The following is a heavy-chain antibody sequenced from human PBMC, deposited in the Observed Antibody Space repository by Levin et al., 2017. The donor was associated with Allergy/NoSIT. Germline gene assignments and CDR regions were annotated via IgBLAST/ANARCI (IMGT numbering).Heavy chain of an antibody. Sequence: SVKVSCKASGFTFTSSAVQWVRQARGQRLEWIGWIVVGSGNTNYAQKFQERVTITRDMSTSTAYMELSSLRSEDTAVYYCAAAHDFWSGYYGYYYYGMDVWGQGTTVTVSS. CDR3: AAAHDFWSGYYGYYYYGMDV. D-gene: IGHD3-3*01. V-gene: IGHV1-58*01. J-gene: IGHJ6*02. CDR2: IVVGSGNT. CDR1: GFTFTSSA.